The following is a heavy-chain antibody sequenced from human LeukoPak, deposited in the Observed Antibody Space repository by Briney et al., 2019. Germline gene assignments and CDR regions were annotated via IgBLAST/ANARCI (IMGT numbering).Heavy chain of an antibody. V-gene: IGHV1-69*04. CDR2: IIPILGIA. Sequence: SVKVSCRASGGTFSSYAISWVRQAPGQGLEWMGRIIPILGIANYAQKFQGRVTITADKSTSTAYMELSSLRSEDTAVYYCARDSTPDSSEYNWFDPWGQGTLVTVSS. CDR3: ARDSTPDSSEYNWFDP. D-gene: IGHD3-22*01. J-gene: IGHJ5*02. CDR1: GGTFSSYA.